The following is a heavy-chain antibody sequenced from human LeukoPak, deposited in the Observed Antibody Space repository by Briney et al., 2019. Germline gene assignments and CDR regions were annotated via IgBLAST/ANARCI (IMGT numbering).Heavy chain of an antibody. J-gene: IGHJ4*02. Sequence: PSETLSLTCTVSGGSISSGSYYWSWIRQPAGKGLEWIGRIYTSGSTNYNPSLKSRVTISVDTSKNQVSLKLSSVTAADTAVYYCARVGGSSAQDYWGQGTLVTVSS. CDR1: GGSISSGSYY. CDR2: IYTSGST. D-gene: IGHD1-26*01. CDR3: ARVGGSSAQDY. V-gene: IGHV4-61*02.